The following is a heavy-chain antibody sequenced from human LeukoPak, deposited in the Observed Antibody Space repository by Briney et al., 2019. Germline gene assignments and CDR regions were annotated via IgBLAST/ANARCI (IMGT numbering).Heavy chain of an antibody. J-gene: IGHJ4*02. D-gene: IGHD2-2*01. V-gene: IGHV4-59*01. CDR1: GGSISSYY. CDR3: ARVSCSSTSCYSNYPLDY. CDR2: ISYSGRT. Sequence: SETLSLTCTVSGGSISSYYWSWIRQPPGKGLEWIGYISYSGRTNYNPSLKSRVTISIDTSKNQFSLKLSSVTAADTAVYYCARVSCSSTSCYSNYPLDYWGQGTLVTVSS.